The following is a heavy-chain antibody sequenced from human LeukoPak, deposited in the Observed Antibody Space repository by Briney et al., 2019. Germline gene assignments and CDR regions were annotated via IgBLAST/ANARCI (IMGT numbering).Heavy chain of an antibody. Sequence: GGSLRLSCAASGLTFNNYAMTWVRQAPGKGLEWVSGISGSGGSTYYADSVKGRFTISRDNSKNTLYLQMNSLRAEDTAVYHCAKESDFWSGYQDYWGQGTLVTVSS. CDR1: GLTFNNYA. CDR2: ISGSGGST. D-gene: IGHD3-3*01. J-gene: IGHJ4*02. V-gene: IGHV3-23*01. CDR3: AKESDFWSGYQDY.